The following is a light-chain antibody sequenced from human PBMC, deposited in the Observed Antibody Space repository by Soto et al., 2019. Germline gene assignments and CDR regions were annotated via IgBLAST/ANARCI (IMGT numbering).Light chain of an antibody. CDR3: QQGFSLPWT. CDR2: AAS. CDR1: QDIKHY. V-gene: IGKV1-39*01. J-gene: IGKJ1*01. Sequence: DIQVTQSPSSLSASVGDRVTITCRASQDIKHYLNWYQRKPGTAPRLLIYAASSLHSGVPSTFSASGSGTDFALNITSLQADDFGTYYCQQGFSLPWTFGQGTKVDIK.